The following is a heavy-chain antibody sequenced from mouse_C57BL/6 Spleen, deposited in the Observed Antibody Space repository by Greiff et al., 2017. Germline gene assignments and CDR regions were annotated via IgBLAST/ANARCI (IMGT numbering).Heavy chain of an antibody. V-gene: IGHV1-64*01. D-gene: IGHD1-1*01. CDR3: AREGITTVAY. Sequence: QVQLQQPGAELVKPGASVKLSCKASGYTFTSYWMLWVKQRPGQGLEWIGMIHPNSGSTNYNEKFKSKATLTVDKSSSTAYMQLSSLTSEDSAVYYGAREGITTVAYWGQGTTLTVSS. J-gene: IGHJ2*01. CDR2: IHPNSGST. CDR1: GYTFTSYW.